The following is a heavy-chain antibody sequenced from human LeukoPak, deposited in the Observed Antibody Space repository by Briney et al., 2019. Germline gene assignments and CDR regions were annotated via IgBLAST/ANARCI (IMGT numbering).Heavy chain of an antibody. CDR3: ARNRYSSSGNIRFDY. CDR2: INHSGNT. D-gene: IGHD6-13*01. CDR1: GGSFSGYY. V-gene: IGHV4-34*01. Sequence: PSETLSLTCAVYGGSFSGYYWSWIRQPPGKGLEWIGEINHSGNTNSNPSLKSRVTMSVDTSKNQFSLKLSSVTAADTAVYYCARNRYSSSGNIRFDYWGQGTLVTVSS. J-gene: IGHJ4*02.